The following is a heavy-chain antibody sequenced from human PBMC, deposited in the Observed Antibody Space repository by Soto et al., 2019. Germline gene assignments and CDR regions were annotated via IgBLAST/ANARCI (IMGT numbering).Heavy chain of an antibody. CDR3: ARSYFDILTGYYEGNWFDP. Sequence: QLQLQESGPGLVKPSETLSLTCTVSGGSISSTYYQWGWIRQPPGKGLEWIGSFHYSVNTYYNPSLKSRVTISVDTSKTQFSLKLSSVTAADTAMYYCARSYFDILTGYYEGNWFDPWGQGTLVTVSS. V-gene: IGHV4-39*01. J-gene: IGHJ5*02. CDR1: GGSISSTYYQ. CDR2: FHYSVNT. D-gene: IGHD3-9*01.